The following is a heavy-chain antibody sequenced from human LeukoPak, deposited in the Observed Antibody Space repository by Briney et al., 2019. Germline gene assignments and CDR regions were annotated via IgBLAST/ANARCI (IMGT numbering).Heavy chain of an antibody. CDR1: GFTFSSYW. CDR3: ARGPSFSSWFDP. CDR2: IKQDGSEK. V-gene: IGHV3-7*01. Sequence: PGGSLRLSCAASGFTFSSYWMSWVRQAPGKGLKWVANIKQDGSEKYYVDSVRGRFTISRDNAKNSLYLQMNSLRAEDTAVYYCARGPSFSSWFDPWGQGTLVTVSS. J-gene: IGHJ5*02. D-gene: IGHD6-13*01.